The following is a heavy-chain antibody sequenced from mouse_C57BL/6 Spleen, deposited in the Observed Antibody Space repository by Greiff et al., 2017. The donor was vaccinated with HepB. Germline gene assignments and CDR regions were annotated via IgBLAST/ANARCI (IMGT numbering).Heavy chain of an antibody. Sequence: VQLQESGPELVKPGASVKISCKASGYTFTDYYINWVKQRPGQGLEWIGWIYPGSGNTKYNEKFKGKATLTVDTSSSTAYMQLSSLTSEDSAVYFCARGNYYGSSYERGYYAMDYWGQGTSVTVSS. V-gene: IGHV1-84*01. D-gene: IGHD1-1*01. J-gene: IGHJ4*01. CDR1: GYTFTDYY. CDR2: IYPGSGNT. CDR3: ARGNYYGSSYERGYYAMDY.